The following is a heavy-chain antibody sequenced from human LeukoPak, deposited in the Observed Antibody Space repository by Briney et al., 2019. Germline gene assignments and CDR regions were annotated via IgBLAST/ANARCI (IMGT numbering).Heavy chain of an antibody. J-gene: IGHJ4*02. D-gene: IGHD3-22*01. Sequence: SVKVSCKASGGTFSSYAISWVRQAPGQGLEWMGRIIPILGIANYAQKFQGRVTMTRNTSISTAYMELSSLRSEDTAVYYCARVMHYYDSSGYYFDYWGQGTLVTVSS. CDR1: GGTFSSYA. CDR2: IIPILGIA. CDR3: ARVMHYYDSSGYYFDY. V-gene: IGHV1-69*04.